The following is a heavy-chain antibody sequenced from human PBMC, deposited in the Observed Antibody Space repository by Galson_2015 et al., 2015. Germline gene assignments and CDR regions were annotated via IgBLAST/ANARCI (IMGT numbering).Heavy chain of an antibody. J-gene: IGHJ5*02. CDR2: ISSSSSTI. Sequence: SLRLSCAASGFTFSSYSMNWVRQAPGKGLEWVSYISSSSSTIYYADSVKGRFTISRDNAKNSLYLQMNSLRDEDTAVYYCARDHHCSGYYNGPWFDPWGQGTLVTVSS. V-gene: IGHV3-48*02. CDR1: GFTFSSYS. D-gene: IGHD3-3*01. CDR3: ARDHHCSGYYNGPWFDP.